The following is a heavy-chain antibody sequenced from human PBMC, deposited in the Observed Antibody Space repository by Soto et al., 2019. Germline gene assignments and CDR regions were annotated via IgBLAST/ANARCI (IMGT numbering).Heavy chain of an antibody. Sequence: SETLSLTCTVSGGSISSYYWSWIRQPPGKGLEWIGYIYYSGSTNYNPSLKSRVTISVDTSKNQFSLKLSSVTAADTAVYYCARVFGSSGGYGDFVYGGRGTLVTVSS. CDR3: ARVFGSSGGYGDFVY. CDR1: GGSISSYY. CDR2: IYYSGST. V-gene: IGHV4-59*01. J-gene: IGHJ4*02. D-gene: IGHD6-13*01.